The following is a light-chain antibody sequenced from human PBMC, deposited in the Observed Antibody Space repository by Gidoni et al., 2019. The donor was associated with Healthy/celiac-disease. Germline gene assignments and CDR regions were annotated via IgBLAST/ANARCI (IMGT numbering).Light chain of an antibody. J-gene: IGKJ2*01. CDR2: VAS. CDR1: QSVSSN. Sequence: IVMTQSPATLSVYPGERATLSCRASQSVSSNLAGYQQNPGQPPSLLIYVASTRATGIPARFSGGGSWTEFSLTISSLQSEDFAVYYCQQYNNWPPGYTFGQGTKLEIK. CDR3: QQYNNWPPGYT. V-gene: IGKV3-15*01.